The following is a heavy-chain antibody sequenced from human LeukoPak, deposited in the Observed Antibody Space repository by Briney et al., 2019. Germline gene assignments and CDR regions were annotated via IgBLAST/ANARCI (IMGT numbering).Heavy chain of an antibody. CDR1: GYTFTGYY. Sequence: ASVKVSCKASGYTFTGYYMHWVRQAPGQGLEWMGWINPNSGGTNYAQKFQGRVTMTRDTSISTAYMELSRLRSDDTAVYYCARDLDYGDYDAGFDPWGQGTLVTVSS. V-gene: IGHV1-2*02. CDR2: INPNSGGT. D-gene: IGHD4-17*01. J-gene: IGHJ5*02. CDR3: ARDLDYGDYDAGFDP.